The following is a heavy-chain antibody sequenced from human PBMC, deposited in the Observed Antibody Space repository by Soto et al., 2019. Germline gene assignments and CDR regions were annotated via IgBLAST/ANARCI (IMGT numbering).Heavy chain of an antibody. CDR1: GFSVSRNY. D-gene: IGHD3-10*01. Sequence: GGSLRLSCAASGFSVSRNYMTWVRQAPGKGLDWVSVIYAGVGTSYAASVKGRFTISRSNSKNTLYLQMDSLRAEDTANYYCVRGSSYGSGTYYNLGFFGPWGQGTQVTVSS. CDR3: VRGSSYGSGTYYNLGFFGP. J-gene: IGHJ5*02. CDR2: IYAGVGT. V-gene: IGHV3-53*01.